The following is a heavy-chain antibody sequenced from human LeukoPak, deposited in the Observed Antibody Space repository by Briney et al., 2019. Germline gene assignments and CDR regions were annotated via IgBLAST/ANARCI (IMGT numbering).Heavy chain of an antibody. V-gene: IGHV3-73*01. Sequence: GGSLKLSCAASGFTFSGSAMHWVRQASGKGLEWVGRIRSKANSYATAYAASVKGRFTISRDDSKNTAYLQMTSLKTEHTAVYYCTRPGIAAAGIRDYWGQGTLVTVSS. CDR3: TRPGIAAAGIRDY. CDR2: IRSKANSYAT. J-gene: IGHJ4*02. CDR1: GFTFSGSA. D-gene: IGHD6-13*01.